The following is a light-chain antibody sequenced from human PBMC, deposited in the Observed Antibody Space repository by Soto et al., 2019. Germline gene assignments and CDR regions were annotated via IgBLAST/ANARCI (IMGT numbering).Light chain of an antibody. V-gene: IGKV3-20*01. Sequence: EIVLTQSPGTLSLSPGEKVTLSCRARQSVSSNYLAWYQQKPGQAPRLLIYSASSRATGIPDRFSGNGSGTDFTLTISRLEPEDFAVYYCQQYGSSPWTFGQGTKVDIK. CDR3: QQYGSSPWT. CDR1: QSVSSNY. J-gene: IGKJ1*01. CDR2: SAS.